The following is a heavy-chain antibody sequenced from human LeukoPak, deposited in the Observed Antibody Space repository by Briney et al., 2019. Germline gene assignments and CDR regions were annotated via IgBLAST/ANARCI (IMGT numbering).Heavy chain of an antibody. V-gene: IGHV1-69*04. CDR3: ARAHSSGYYARFDY. CDR2: IIPILGIA. Sequence: GSSVKVSCKASGGTFSSYAISWVRQAPGQGLEWMGRIIPILGIANYAQKFQGRVTITADKSTSTAYMELSSLRSEDTAVYCCARAHSSGYYARFDYWGQGTLVTVSS. CDR1: GGTFSSYA. J-gene: IGHJ4*02. D-gene: IGHD3-22*01.